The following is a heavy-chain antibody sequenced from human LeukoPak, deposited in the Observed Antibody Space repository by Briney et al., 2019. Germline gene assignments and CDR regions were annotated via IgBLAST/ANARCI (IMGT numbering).Heavy chain of an antibody. Sequence: GGSLRLSCAASGFTFRTYAMNWVRQAPGKGLEWVAVISDDGSNKYYAESVKGQFTISRDNSKNTLYLQMNSLRAEDTAVYYCAKDRRGSPIVYYFDYWGQGTLVTVSS. D-gene: IGHD5/OR15-5a*01. J-gene: IGHJ4*02. CDR1: GFTFRTYA. V-gene: IGHV3-30*04. CDR2: ISDDGSNK. CDR3: AKDRRGSPIVYYFDY.